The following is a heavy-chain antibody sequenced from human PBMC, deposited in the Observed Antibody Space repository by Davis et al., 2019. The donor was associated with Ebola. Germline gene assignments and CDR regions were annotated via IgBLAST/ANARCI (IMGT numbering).Heavy chain of an antibody. CDR2: INHSGTT. CDR3: ARGRTLELLYLQYGLDV. CDR1: GGSFSSYY. Sequence: PGGSLRLSCAVNGGSFSSYYWIWIRQPPGKGLEWIGEINHSGTTNYNPSLKSRVTISVDTSKNQFSLKVSSVTTADTAVYYCARGRTLELLYLQYGLDVWGQGTTVTVSS. V-gene: IGHV4-34*01. D-gene: IGHD3-3*01. J-gene: IGHJ6*02.